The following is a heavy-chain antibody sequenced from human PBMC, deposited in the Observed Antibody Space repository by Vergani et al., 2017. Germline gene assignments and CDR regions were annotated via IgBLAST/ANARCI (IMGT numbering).Heavy chain of an antibody. J-gene: IGHJ4*02. Sequence: EVQLVESGGVVVQPGGSLRLSCAASGFTFDDYTMHWVRQAPGKGLEWVSAISDSGSHTYYADSVKGRFTISRDNSKNTLYLQINSLRAEDTAFYYCADLYGDDGFSPFWGQGTLVTVSS. CDR1: GFTFDDYT. CDR3: ADLYGDDGFSPF. CDR2: ISDSGSHT. V-gene: IGHV3-43*01. D-gene: IGHD2-21*01.